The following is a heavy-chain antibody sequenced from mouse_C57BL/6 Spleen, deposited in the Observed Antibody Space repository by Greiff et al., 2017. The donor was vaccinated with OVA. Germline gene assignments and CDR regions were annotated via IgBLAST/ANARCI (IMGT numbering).Heavy chain of an antibody. D-gene: IGHD2-4*01. Sequence: VQLQQSGPVLVKPGASVKMSCKASGYTFTDYYMNWVKQSHGKSLEWIGVINPYNGGTSYNQKFKGKATLTVDKSSSTAYMELNSLTSEDSAVYYCARREYDYDDYYAMDYWGQGTSVTVSS. CDR3: ARREYDYDDYYAMDY. V-gene: IGHV1-19*01. CDR1: GYTFTDYY. J-gene: IGHJ4*01. CDR2: INPYNGGT.